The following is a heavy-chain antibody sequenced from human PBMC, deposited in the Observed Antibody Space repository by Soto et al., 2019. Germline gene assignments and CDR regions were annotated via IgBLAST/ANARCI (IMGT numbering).Heavy chain of an antibody. CDR2: IYYSGST. CDR1: GGSISSGDYY. D-gene: IGHD3-22*01. V-gene: IGHV4-30-4*01. CDR3: ARESDYYDSSGYSKLSYFDY. J-gene: IGHJ4*02. Sequence: SETLSLTCTVSGGSISSGDYYWSWIRQPPGKGLEWIGYIYYSGSTYYNPSLKSRVTISVDTSKNQFSLKLSSVTAADTAVYYCARESDYYDSSGYSKLSYFDYWGQGTLVTVSS.